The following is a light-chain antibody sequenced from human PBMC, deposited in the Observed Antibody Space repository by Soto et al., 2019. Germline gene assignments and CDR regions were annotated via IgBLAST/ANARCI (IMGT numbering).Light chain of an antibody. V-gene: IGKV1-8*01. J-gene: IGKJ4*01. CDR1: QDISNY. CDR2: VAS. Sequence: AIEVTQSPSSFSASTGDRVTITCRASQDISNYFAWYQQKPGKAPELLIYVASTLQTGVPSRFSGSGSGTDFTLTISRLQSEDFATYYCQQYHDYPHTFGGGTKVEIK. CDR3: QQYHDYPHT.